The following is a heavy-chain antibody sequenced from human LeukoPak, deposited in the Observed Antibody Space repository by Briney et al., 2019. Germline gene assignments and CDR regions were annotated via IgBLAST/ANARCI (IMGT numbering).Heavy chain of an antibody. CDR3: TTGSRGSGSLDY. D-gene: IGHD3-10*01. J-gene: IGHJ4*02. V-gene: IGHV3-15*01. CDR2: IKSKTDGGTT. CDR1: GVTFSNAW. Sequence: GGSLRLSCAASGVTFSNAWMSWVRQAPGKGLEWVGRIKSKTDGGTTDYAAPVKGRFTISRDDSENTLYLQMNSLKTEDTAVYYCTTGSRGSGSLDYWGQGTLVTVSS.